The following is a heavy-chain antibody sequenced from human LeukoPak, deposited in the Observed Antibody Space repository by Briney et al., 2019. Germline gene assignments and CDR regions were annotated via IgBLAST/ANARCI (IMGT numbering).Heavy chain of an antibody. Sequence: SVKVSCKASGGTFSSYAISWVRQAPGQGLEWMGGIIPIFGTANYAQKFQGRVTITADESTSTAYMERSSLRSEDTAVYYCAPDYYGSGSYYSRSWFDPWGQGTLVTVSS. CDR1: GGTFSSYA. CDR3: APDYYGSGSYYSRSWFDP. V-gene: IGHV1-69*13. D-gene: IGHD3-10*01. J-gene: IGHJ5*02. CDR2: IIPIFGTA.